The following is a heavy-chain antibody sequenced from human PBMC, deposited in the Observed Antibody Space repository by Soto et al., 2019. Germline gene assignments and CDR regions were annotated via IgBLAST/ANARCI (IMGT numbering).Heavy chain of an antibody. J-gene: IGHJ5*02. V-gene: IGHV1-24*01. CDR3: ATGYCSSTSCYTGWFDP. CDR1: GYTLTELS. Sequence: ASVKVSCKVSGYTLTELSMHWVRQAPGKGLEWMGGFDPEDGETIYAQKFQGRVTMTEDTSTDTAYMELSSLRSEDTAVYYCATGYCSSTSCYTGWFDPWGQGTLVTVSS. CDR2: FDPEDGET. D-gene: IGHD2-2*02.